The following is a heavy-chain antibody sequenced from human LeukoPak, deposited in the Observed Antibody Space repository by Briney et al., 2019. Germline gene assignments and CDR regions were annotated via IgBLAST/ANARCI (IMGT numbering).Heavy chain of an antibody. J-gene: IGHJ3*02. CDR3: ARDLRIVGATVDAFDI. CDR2: INTNTGNP. V-gene: IGHV7-4-1*02. Sequence: ASVKVSCKASGYTFTSYAMNWVRQAPGQGLEWMGWINTNTGNPTYAQGFTGRFVFSLDTSVSTAYLQISSLKAEDTAVYYYARDLRIVGATVDAFDIWGQGTMVTVSS. D-gene: IGHD1-26*01. CDR1: GYTFTSYA.